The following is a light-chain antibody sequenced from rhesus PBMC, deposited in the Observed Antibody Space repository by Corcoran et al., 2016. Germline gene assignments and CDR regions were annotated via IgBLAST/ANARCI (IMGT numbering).Light chain of an antibody. V-gene: IGKV2-78*01. CDR3: MQTLQTPYS. CDR2: LGS. Sequence: DIVMTQTPLSLPVTPGEPASISCRSSQSLLDSDGYTHLHWYLQKPGQSPSRLIYLGSNRASGVPDRFSGSGSGTDFTLKISRVDAEDVGVYYCMQTLQTPYSFGQGTKVEIK. J-gene: IGKJ2*01. CDR1: QSLLDSDGYTH.